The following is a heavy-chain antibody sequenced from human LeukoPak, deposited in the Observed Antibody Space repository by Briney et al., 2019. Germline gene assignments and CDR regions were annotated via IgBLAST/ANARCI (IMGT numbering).Heavy chain of an antibody. D-gene: IGHD4-23*01. CDR2: IIPIFGTA. CDR3: ARDRTIYGGNSYYFDY. V-gene: IGHV1-69*01. CDR1: GGTFSSYA. J-gene: IGHJ4*02. Sequence: SVKVSCKASGGTFSSYAISWVRQAPGQGLEWMGGIIPIFGTANYAQKFQGRVTITVDESTSTAYMELSSLRSEDTAVYYCARDRTIYGGNSYYFDYWGQGTLVTVSS.